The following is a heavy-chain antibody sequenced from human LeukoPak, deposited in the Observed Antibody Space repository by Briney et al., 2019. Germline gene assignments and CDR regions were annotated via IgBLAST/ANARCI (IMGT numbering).Heavy chain of an antibody. V-gene: IGHV4-59*01. D-gene: IGHD2-2*01. CDR1: GGSISSYY. CDR3: ASGPYCSSTSCYGWYVDY. CDR2: IYYSGST. Sequence: PSETLSLTCTVSGGSISSYYWSWIRQPPGKGLEWIGYIYYSGSTNYNPSLKSRVTISVDTSKNQFSLMMSSVTAADTAVYCCASGPYCSSTSCYGWYVDYWGQGTLVTVSS. J-gene: IGHJ4*02.